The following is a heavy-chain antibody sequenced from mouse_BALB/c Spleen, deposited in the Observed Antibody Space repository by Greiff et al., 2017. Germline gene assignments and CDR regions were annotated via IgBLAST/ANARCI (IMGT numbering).Heavy chain of an antibody. J-gene: IGHJ4*01. D-gene: IGHD3-1*01. CDR1: GFTFTDYY. CDR3: ARDISRSGPSYAMDY. V-gene: IGHV7-3*02. Sequence: EVQGVESGGGLVQPGGSLRLSCATSGFTFTDYYMSWVRQPPGKALEWLGFIRNKANGYTTEYSASVKGRFTISRDNSQSILYLQMNTLRAEDSATYYCARDISRSGPSYAMDYWGQGTSVTVSS. CDR2: IRNKANGYTT.